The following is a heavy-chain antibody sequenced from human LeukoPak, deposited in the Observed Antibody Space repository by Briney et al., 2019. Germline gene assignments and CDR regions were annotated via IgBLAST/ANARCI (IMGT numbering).Heavy chain of an antibody. V-gene: IGHV3-21*01. J-gene: IGHJ4*02. CDR1: GFTFSTYS. CDR3: ARDPPYYDSSGYYYDY. D-gene: IGHD3-22*01. CDR2: ISGSSIYI. Sequence: GGSLSLSCAASGFTFSTYSMNWVRQPPGKGLEWVSSISGSSIYIYYADSVKGRFTISRDNAKNSLYLQMNSLRAEDTAVYYCARDPPYYDSSGYYYDYWGQGTLVTVSS.